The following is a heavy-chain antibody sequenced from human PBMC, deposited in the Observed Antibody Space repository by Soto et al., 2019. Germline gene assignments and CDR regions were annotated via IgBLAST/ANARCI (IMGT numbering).Heavy chain of an antibody. CDR1: GFTFSSYG. CDR2: ISGTGRDA. Sequence: GGSLRLSCAASGFTFSSYGMHWVRQAPGKGLEWVAVISGTGRDAYYAESAKGRFTISRDNSKNILFLQMNRLRDEDTAVYYCARSRGSGYELDDYWGQGTLVTVSS. D-gene: IGHD5-12*01. CDR3: ARSRGSGYELDDY. J-gene: IGHJ4*02. V-gene: IGHV3-33*02.